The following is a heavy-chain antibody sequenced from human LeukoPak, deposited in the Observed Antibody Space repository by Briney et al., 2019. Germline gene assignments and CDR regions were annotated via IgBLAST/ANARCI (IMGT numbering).Heavy chain of an antibody. CDR2: IYWDDDK. CDR1: GFSLNTSGVG. V-gene: IGHV2-5*02. Sequence: SGPTLVNPTQTLTLTCAFSGFSLNTSGVGVGWIRQPPGKALEWLAVIYWDDDKRYSPSLKSRITITKDTSRNQVVLTMTNMDPVDTGTYYCVHRTTMVRGVITAWFAHWGQGTPVTVSS. D-gene: IGHD3-10*01. CDR3: VHRTTMVRGVITAWFAH. J-gene: IGHJ4*02.